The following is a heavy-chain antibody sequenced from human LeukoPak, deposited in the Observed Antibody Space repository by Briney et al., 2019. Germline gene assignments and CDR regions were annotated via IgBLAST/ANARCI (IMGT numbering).Heavy chain of an antibody. CDR2: ITSTYAT. J-gene: IGHJ4*02. CDR3: TREGCGATSCYTNDY. D-gene: IGHD2-2*02. Sequence: PGGSLKLSCTASGFTFSASPMHWVRQASGKGLEWVGRITSTYATAYAASVKGRFTISRDDSKSTTYLQMNSLETEDTAVYFCTREGCGATSCYTNDYWSQGTLVTVSS. CDR1: GFTFSASP. V-gene: IGHV3-73*01.